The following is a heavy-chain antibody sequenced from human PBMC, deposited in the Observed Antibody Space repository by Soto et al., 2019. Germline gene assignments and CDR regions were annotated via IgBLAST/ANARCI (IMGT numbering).Heavy chain of an antibody. V-gene: IGHV3-9*01. D-gene: IGHD3-10*01. CDR2: ISWNSGSI. J-gene: IGHJ6*02. CDR3: AKDMMPSYGSGSYYYYGMDV. Sequence: LRLSCAASGFTFDDYAMHGVRQAPGKGLEWVSGISWNSGSIGYADSVKGRFTISRDNAKNSLYLQMNSLRAEDTALYYCAKDMMPSYGSGSYYYYGMDVWGQGTTVTVSS. CDR1: GFTFDDYA.